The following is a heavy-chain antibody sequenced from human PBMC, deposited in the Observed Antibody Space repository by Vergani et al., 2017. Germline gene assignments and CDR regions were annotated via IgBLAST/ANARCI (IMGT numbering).Heavy chain of an antibody. CDR3: ARARGASPRITIFGEVSDKGGAFDI. CDR1: GFTFSSYS. V-gene: IGHV3-21*01. D-gene: IGHD3-3*01. Sequence: EVQLVESGGGLVKPGGSLRLSCAASGFTFSSYSMNWVRQAPGKGLEWVSSISSSSSYIYYADSVKGRFTISRDTAKNSLYLQMNSLRAEDTAVYYCARARGASPRITIFGEVSDKGGAFDIWGQGTMVTVSS. CDR2: ISSSSSYI. J-gene: IGHJ3*02.